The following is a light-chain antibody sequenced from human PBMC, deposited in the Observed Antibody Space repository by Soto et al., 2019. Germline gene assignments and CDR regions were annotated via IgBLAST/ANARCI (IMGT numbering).Light chain of an antibody. CDR3: AAWGDSLSGPV. CDR2: KNS. V-gene: IGLV1-47*01. J-gene: IGLJ2*01. Sequence: QSVLTQPPSVSGTPGQRVTISCSGTNSNIGTSYVYWYQQLPGTAPKLLIYKNSQRASGVPDRVSGSKSGTSASLAISGLRPEDEADYHCAAWGDSLSGPVFGGGTKLTVL. CDR1: NSNIGTSY.